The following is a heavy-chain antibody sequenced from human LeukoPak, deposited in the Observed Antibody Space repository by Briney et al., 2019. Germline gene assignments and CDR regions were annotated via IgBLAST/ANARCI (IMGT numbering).Heavy chain of an antibody. D-gene: IGHD5-18*01. CDR3: AKGFLRIHYFQH. V-gene: IGHV3-23*01. CDR2: ISGSGGST. Sequence: GGSLRLSCAASGFTLSSYAMSWVRQAPGKGREWVSAISGSGGSTYYADSVKGRFTISRDNSKNTLYLQMNSLRAEDTAVYYCAKGFLRIHYFQHWGQGTLVTVSS. J-gene: IGHJ1*01. CDR1: GFTLSSYA.